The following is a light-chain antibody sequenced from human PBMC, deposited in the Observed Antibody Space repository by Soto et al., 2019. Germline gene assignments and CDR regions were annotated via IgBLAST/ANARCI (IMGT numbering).Light chain of an antibody. CDR2: GAS. CDR3: QQYGSSIFT. CDR1: QSVSSSY. V-gene: IGKV3-20*01. Sequence: EIVLTQSPGTLSLSPGERATLSCRASQSVSSSYLAWYQQKPGQAPRLLIYGASSRATGIPDRFGGSGSGTDFTLTISSLEPEDFAVYYCQQYGSSIFTFGPGTKVDIK. J-gene: IGKJ3*01.